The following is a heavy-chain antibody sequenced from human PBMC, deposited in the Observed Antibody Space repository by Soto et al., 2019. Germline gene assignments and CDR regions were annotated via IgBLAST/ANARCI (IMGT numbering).Heavy chain of an antibody. CDR3: ARGVGSGSYYNQYNWFDP. CDR1: GYTFTGYY. V-gene: IGHV1-18*04. J-gene: IGHJ5*02. Sequence: ASVKVSCKASGYTFTGYYMHWVRQAPGQGLEWMGWISGYNGNTIYAQNLQGRVTMTTDTPTNTAYMELRSLRSDDTAVYYCARGVGSGSYYNQYNWFDPWGQGTLVTVSS. D-gene: IGHD3-10*01. CDR2: ISGYNGNT.